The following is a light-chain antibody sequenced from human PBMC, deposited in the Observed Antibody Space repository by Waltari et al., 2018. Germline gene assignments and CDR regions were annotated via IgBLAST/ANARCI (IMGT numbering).Light chain of an antibody. V-gene: IGLV2-8*01. CDR2: EVS. CDR1: SSAVGGYYY. CDR3: SSYAGSNTYVL. J-gene: IGLJ2*01. Sequence: QSALTQPPSASGSPGQSVTISCTGTSSAVGGYYYVSWYQQHPGKVPKPVIFEVSKRPSGVPDRFSGSRSGNTASLTVSGLQAEDEADYYCSSYAGSNTYVLFGGGTKLTVL.